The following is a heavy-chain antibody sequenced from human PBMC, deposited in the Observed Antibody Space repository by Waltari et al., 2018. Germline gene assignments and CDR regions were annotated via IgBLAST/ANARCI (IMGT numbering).Heavy chain of an antibody. CDR2: FYADGST. J-gene: IGHJ4*02. V-gene: IGHV3-66*04. CDR1: GFIVATNY. CDR3: ARHWGFFDY. Sequence: EVQLVASGGGLVQPGGSVRRSWEAFGFIVATNYRSWVRQVPGKGLEWVSVFYADGSTYYADSVKGRFTISRDDSKNKVYLQMDSLRAEDTAVYHCARHWGFFDYWGQGAPVTVSS. D-gene: IGHD3-16*01.